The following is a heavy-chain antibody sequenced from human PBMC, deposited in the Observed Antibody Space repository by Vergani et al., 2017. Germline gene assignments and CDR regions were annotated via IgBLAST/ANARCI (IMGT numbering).Heavy chain of an antibody. V-gene: IGHV4-39*07. CDR1: GGSITSSSYY. D-gene: IGHD6-6*01. J-gene: IGHJ5*02. CDR2: IYHSGGA. Sequence: QLHLQESGPGLVKPSETLSLTCTVSGGSITSSSYYWGWIRQPPGKGLEWIGNIYHSGGAYYNPSLKGRVTISVDTYKNQFSLKLSSVTAADTAVYYCARGEGAIAARLSAWGQGTLVTVSS. CDR3: ARGEGAIAARLSA.